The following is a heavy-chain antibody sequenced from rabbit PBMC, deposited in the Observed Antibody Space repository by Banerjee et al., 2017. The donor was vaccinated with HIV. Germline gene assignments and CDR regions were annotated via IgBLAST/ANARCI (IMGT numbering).Heavy chain of an antibody. J-gene: IGHJ6*01. CDR3: ARGSATMTLVITGYYLSL. V-gene: IGHV1S40*01. CDR1: GFSFSSTNY. D-gene: IGHD2-1*01. Sequence: QSLEESGGDLVKPGASLTLTCTASGFSFSSTNYMCWVRQAPGKGLEWIACIYTSSGSTWYATWAKGRFTCSKTSSTTVTLQMTSLTVADTATYFCARGSATMTLVITGYYLSLWGPGTLVTVS. CDR2: IYTSSGST.